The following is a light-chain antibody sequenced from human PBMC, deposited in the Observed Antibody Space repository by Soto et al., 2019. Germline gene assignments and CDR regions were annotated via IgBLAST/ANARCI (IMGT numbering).Light chain of an antibody. CDR2: AAS. J-gene: IGKJ2*01. V-gene: IGKV1-9*01. CDR1: QVISSY. CDR3: QQLNSYPHT. Sequence: DIQLTQSPSFLSASVGDRVTITCRASQVISSYLAWYQQKPGKPPKLLIYAASTLQSGVPSRFSGSGSGTEFTLTISSLQPEDFATYYCQQLNSYPHTFGQGTKLEIK.